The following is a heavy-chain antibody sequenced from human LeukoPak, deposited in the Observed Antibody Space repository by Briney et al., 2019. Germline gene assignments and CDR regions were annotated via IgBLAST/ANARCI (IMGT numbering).Heavy chain of an antibody. D-gene: IGHD6-19*01. J-gene: IGHJ5*02. CDR2: IYTTGTT. CDR3: ARDDSGWFYKS. V-gene: IGHV4-61*02. Sequence: PSETLSLTCAVSGASISGSGYYWSWARQPAGKGLEWIGRIYTTGTTNYNPSLKSRVTISIDRSKTHFSLELTSVAAADTAVYFCARDDSGWFYKSWGQGTLVTVSS. CDR1: GASISGSGYY.